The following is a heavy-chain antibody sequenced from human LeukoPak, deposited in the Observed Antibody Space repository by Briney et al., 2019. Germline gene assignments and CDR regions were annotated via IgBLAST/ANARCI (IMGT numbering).Heavy chain of an antibody. CDR3: AKFIAVAGLYYFDY. CDR1: GFTFSSYA. D-gene: IGHD6-19*01. CDR2: ISGSGGST. Sequence: GGSLRLSCAASGFTFSSYAMSWVRQAPGKGLEWVSAISGSGGSTYYADSVKGRFTISRDNSKNTLYLQMNSLRAKDTAVYYCAKFIAVAGLYYFDYWGQGTLVTVSS. J-gene: IGHJ4*02. V-gene: IGHV3-23*01.